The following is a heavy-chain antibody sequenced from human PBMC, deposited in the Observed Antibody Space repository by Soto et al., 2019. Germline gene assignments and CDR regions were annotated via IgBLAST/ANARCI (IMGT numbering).Heavy chain of an antibody. CDR3: AGPSSPASYYYYGMDV. V-gene: IGHV5-51*01. CDR2: IYPGDSDT. Sequence: PGESLKISCKGSGYSFTSYWIGWVRQMPGKGLEWMGIIYPGDSDTRYSPSFQGQVTISADKSISTAYLQWSSLKASDTAMYYCAGPSSPASYYYYGMDVWGQGTTVTVSS. D-gene: IGHD6-13*01. J-gene: IGHJ6*02. CDR1: GYSFTSYW.